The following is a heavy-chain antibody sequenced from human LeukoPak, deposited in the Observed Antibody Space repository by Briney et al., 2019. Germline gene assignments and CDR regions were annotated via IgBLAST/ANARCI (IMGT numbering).Heavy chain of an antibody. V-gene: IGHV3-48*03. Sequence: PGGSLRPSCAASGFTFSSYEMNWVRQAPGKGLEWVSYISSSGSTIYYADSVKGRFTISRDNAKNSLYLQMNSLRAEDTAVYYCAREGFTLDYWGQGTLVTVSS. CDR1: GFTFSSYE. CDR2: ISSSGSTI. CDR3: AREGFTLDY. J-gene: IGHJ4*02.